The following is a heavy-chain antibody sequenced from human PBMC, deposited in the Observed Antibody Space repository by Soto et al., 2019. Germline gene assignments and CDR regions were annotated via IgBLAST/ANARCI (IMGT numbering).Heavy chain of an antibody. V-gene: IGHV3-74*01. Sequence: GGSLRLSCAASGFTFSSYWMHWVRQAPGKGLVWVSRINSDGSSTSYAGSVKGRFTISRDNAENTLYLQMNSLRAEDTAVYYCVRTSLVVAAATREDYWGQGTLVTVSS. CDR2: INSDGSST. CDR1: GFTFSSYW. J-gene: IGHJ4*02. CDR3: VRTSLVVAAATREDY. D-gene: IGHD2-15*01.